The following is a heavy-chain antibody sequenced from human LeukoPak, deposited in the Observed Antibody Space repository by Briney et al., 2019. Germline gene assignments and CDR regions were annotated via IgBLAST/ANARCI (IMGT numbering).Heavy chain of an antibody. D-gene: IGHD4-17*01. CDR2: IKQDGSQK. J-gene: IGHJ3*02. CDR1: GFTFSSYW. CDR3: ARDPTVTNFHDAFDI. Sequence: PGGSLRLSCAASGFTFSSYWMSWVRQAPGKGLEWVATIKQDGSQKEYVDSVKGRFTISRDNAKYSLYLQMNSLGAEDTAVYYCARDPTVTNFHDAFDIWGQGTMVTVSS. V-gene: IGHV3-7*05.